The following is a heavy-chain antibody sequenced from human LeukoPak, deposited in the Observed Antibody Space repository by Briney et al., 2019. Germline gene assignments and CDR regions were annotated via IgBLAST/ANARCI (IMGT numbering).Heavy chain of an antibody. J-gene: IGHJ6*04. CDR2: IYYSGST. V-gene: IGHV4-59*01. CDR1: GGSISSYY. CDR3: ARDRRSSPYYYYGMDV. D-gene: IGHD2-2*01. Sequence: SETLSLTCTVSGGSISSYYWSWIRQPPGKGLKWIGYIYYSGSTNYNPSLKSRVTISVDTSKNQFSLKLSSVTAADTAVYYCARDRRSSPYYYYGMDVWRKGTTVTVSS.